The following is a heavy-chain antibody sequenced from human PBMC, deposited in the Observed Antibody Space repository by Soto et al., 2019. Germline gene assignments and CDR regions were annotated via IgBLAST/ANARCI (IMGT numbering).Heavy chain of an antibody. D-gene: IGHD2-2*01. CDR2: IYYSGST. CDR3: ARDRYCSSTSCPTPSYYYYGMDV. Sequence: SETLSLTCTVSGGSISSGDYYWSWIRQPPGKGLEWIGYIYYSGSTYYNPSLKSRVTISVDTSKNQFSLKLSSVTAADTAVYYWARDRYCSSTSCPTPSYYYYGMDVWGQGTTVTVSS. CDR1: GGSISSGDYY. J-gene: IGHJ6*02. V-gene: IGHV4-30-4*01.